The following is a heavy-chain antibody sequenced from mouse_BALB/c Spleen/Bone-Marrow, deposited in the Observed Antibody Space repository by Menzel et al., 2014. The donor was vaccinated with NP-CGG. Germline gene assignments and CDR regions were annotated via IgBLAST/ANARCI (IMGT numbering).Heavy chain of an antibody. J-gene: IGHJ2*01. Sequence: DVKLVESGGGLVQPGGSLKLSCAASGFDFSRYWMSWVRQAPGKGLEWIGEINPDSRTINYTPSLKDKFIISRDNAKNTLYLRLNKVGSEDTALYYCARPDYYGYLNYWGQGTTLTVSS. CDR1: GFDFSRYW. CDR3: ARPDYYGYLNY. V-gene: IGHV4-1*02. D-gene: IGHD1-1*01. CDR2: INPDSRTI.